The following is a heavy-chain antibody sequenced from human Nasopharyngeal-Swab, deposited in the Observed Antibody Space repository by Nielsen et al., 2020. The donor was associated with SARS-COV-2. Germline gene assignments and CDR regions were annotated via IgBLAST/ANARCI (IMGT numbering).Heavy chain of an antibody. D-gene: IGHD5-12*01. Sequence: SETLSLTCAVYGGSFSGYYWSWIRQPPGKGLEWIREINHSGSTNYNPSLKSRVTISVDTSKNQFSLKLSSVTAADTAVYYCAGGGYSGYDSSNWFDPWGQGTLVTVSS. CDR1: GGSFSGYY. V-gene: IGHV4-34*01. CDR3: AGGGYSGYDSSNWFDP. J-gene: IGHJ5*02. CDR2: INHSGST.